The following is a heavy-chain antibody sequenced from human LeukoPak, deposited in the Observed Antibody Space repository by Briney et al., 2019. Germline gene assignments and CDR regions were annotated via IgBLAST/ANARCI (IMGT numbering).Heavy chain of an antibody. Sequence: SETLSLTCTVSGDSISSYYWSWIRQPPGKGLEWIGYIYTSGGTNYIPSLKGRVTISIDTSKNQFTLNLSSVTASDSAVYYCARLTRLSTSPDRYYLDYWGQGTLVTVSS. V-gene: IGHV4-4*09. J-gene: IGHJ4*02. CDR3: ARLTRLSTSPDRYYLDY. D-gene: IGHD6-6*01. CDR2: IYTSGGT. CDR1: GDSISSYY.